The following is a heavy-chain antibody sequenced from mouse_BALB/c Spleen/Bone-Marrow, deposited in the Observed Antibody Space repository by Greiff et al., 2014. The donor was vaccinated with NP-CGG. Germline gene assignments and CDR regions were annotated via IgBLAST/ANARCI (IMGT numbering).Heavy chain of an antibody. Sequence: DLVKPGASVKLSCKASGCTFTSYWINWIKQRPGQGLEWIGRIAPGSGSTYYNEMFKGKATLTVDTSSSTAYIQLSSLSSEDSAVYFCARGDDYDLFAYWGQGTLVTVSA. CDR3: ARGDDYDLFAY. V-gene: IGHV1S41*01. CDR1: GCTFTSYW. D-gene: IGHD2-4*01. J-gene: IGHJ3*01. CDR2: IAPGSGST.